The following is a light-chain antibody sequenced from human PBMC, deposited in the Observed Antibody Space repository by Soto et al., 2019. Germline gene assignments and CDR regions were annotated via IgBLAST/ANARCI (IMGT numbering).Light chain of an antibody. Sequence: VLTQPPSVSGAPGQRVTISCTGSSSNIGAGYDVHWYQQLPGTAPKLLRYGNNNRPSGVPDRISGSKSGTSASLAITGLQAEDEADYYCQSYDSSLSGYVFGTGTKVTVL. J-gene: IGLJ1*01. V-gene: IGLV1-40*01. CDR1: SSNIGAGYD. CDR2: GNN. CDR3: QSYDSSLSGYV.